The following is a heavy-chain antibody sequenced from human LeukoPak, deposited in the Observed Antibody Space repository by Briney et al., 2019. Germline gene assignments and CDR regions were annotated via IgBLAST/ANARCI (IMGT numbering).Heavy chain of an antibody. CDR1: GFTFSSYA. J-gene: IGHJ4*02. CDR2: ISGSGGST. Sequence: GGSLRLSCAASGFTFSSYAMSWVRQAPGKGLEWVSAISGSGGSTYYADSVKGRFTISRDNSKNTLYLQMNSLRAEDTAVYYCAKDGQSFNSMYDYFDSWGQGTLVTVYS. CDR3: AKDGQSFNSMYDYFDS. D-gene: IGHD2-8*01. V-gene: IGHV3-23*01.